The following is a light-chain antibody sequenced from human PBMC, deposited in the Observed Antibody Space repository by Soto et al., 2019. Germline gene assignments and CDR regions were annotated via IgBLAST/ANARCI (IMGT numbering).Light chain of an antibody. Sequence: DIPVTQSPSTLSASVGDRITITCRASQSISSSLAWYHQKPGTAPKLLIFDASSLERGVPSRFSGSGSGTEFTLTISSLQPDDFATYYCQQYDGFSRTIGQGTK. CDR1: QSISSS. CDR2: DAS. V-gene: IGKV1-5*01. CDR3: QQYDGFSRT. J-gene: IGKJ1*01.